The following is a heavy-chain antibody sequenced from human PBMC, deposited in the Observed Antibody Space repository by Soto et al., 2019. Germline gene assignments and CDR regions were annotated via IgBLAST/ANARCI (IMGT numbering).Heavy chain of an antibody. CDR2: IRGSGAST. CDR1: GFTFSRYA. Sequence: EVQLLESGGGLVQPGGSLRLSCEASGFTFSRYAMSWVRQAPGKGLEWVSAIRGSGASTFYADSVKGRFTISRDNSKNTLYLQMNSLTAEDTAVYYCAKGITTVTTRDYWGQGTLVTVSS. D-gene: IGHD4-17*01. J-gene: IGHJ4*02. V-gene: IGHV3-23*01. CDR3: AKGITTVTTRDY.